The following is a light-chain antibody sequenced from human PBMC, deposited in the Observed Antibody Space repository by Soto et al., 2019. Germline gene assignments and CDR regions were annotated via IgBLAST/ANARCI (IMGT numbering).Light chain of an antibody. CDR3: QQYDTYWT. Sequence: DIQMTQSPSTLSASVGDRVIITCRASESISNWLAWYQQKPEKAPNLLIYKASSLKSGVPLRFSGSGSGTEFTLTINSLQPDDFATYYCQQYDTYWTFGQGTKVEFK. J-gene: IGKJ1*01. CDR2: KAS. CDR1: ESISNW. V-gene: IGKV1-5*03.